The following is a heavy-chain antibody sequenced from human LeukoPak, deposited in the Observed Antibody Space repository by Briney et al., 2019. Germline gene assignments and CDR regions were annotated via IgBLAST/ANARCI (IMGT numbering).Heavy chain of an antibody. D-gene: IGHD6-19*01. Sequence: PGGSLRLSCAASGFTFSSYAMHWVRQAPGKGLEWVAVISYDGSNKYYADSVKGRFTISRDNSKNTLCLQMDSLRAEDTAVYYCARDPAEDSSGLSGYWGQGTLVTVSS. V-gene: IGHV3-30*04. CDR2: ISYDGSNK. CDR1: GFTFSSYA. CDR3: ARDPAEDSSGLSGY. J-gene: IGHJ4*02.